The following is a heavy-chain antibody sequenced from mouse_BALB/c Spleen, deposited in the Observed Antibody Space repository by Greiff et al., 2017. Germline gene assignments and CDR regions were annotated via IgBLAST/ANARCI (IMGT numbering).Heavy chain of an antibody. CDR2: IDPANGNT. CDR1: GFNIKDTY. Sequence: VQLKQSGAELVKPGASVKLSCTASGFNIKDTYMHWVKQRPEQGLEWIGRIDPANGNTKYDPKFQGKATITADTSSNTAYLQLSSLTSEDTAVYYCARKKVRRGYAMDYWGQGTSVTVSS. J-gene: IGHJ4*01. CDR3: ARKKVRRGYAMDY. D-gene: IGHD2-14*01. V-gene: IGHV14-3*02.